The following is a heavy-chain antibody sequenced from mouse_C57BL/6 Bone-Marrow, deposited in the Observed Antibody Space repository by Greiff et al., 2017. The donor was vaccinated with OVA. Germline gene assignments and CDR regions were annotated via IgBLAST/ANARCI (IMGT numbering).Heavy chain of an antibody. D-gene: IGHD2-4*01. CDR2: ISSGSSTI. J-gene: IGHJ3*01. Sequence: EVQLVESGGGLVKPGGSLKLSCAASGFTFSDYGMHWVAYISSGSSTIYYADTVKGRFTISRDNAKNTLFLQMTSLRSEDTAMYYCARTYDYARWFAYWGQGTLVTVSA. CDR1: GFTFSDYG. CDR3: ARTYDYARWFAY. V-gene: IGHV5-17*01.